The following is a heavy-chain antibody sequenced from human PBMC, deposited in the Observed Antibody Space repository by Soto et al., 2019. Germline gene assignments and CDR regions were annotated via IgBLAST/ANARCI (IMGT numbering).Heavy chain of an antibody. CDR1: GGTFSSYA. J-gene: IGHJ4*02. CDR3: ASDSSPSGSYAYY. CDR2: IIPIFGTA. V-gene: IGHV1-69*13. D-gene: IGHD1-26*01. Sequence: GAAVKVSCKASGGTFSSYAISWVRQAPGQGLEWMGGIIPIFGTANYAQKFQGRVTITADESTSTAYMELSSLRSEDTAVYYCASDSSPSGSYAYYWGREPWSPSPQ.